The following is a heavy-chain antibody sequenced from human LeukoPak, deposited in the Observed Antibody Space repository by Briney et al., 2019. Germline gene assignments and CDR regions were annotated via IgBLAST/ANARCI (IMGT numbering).Heavy chain of an antibody. D-gene: IGHD6-19*01. CDR3: AKSIRAVAGRKHYLDAFDI. J-gene: IGHJ3*02. Sequence: PGGSLRLSCAASGFTFSCYWMHWVRQAPGKGLEWVSGISWNSGSIGYADSVKGRFTISRDNAKNSLYLQMNSLRAEDMALYYCAKSIRAVAGRKHYLDAFDIWGQGTMVTVSS. V-gene: IGHV3-9*03. CDR1: GFTFSCYW. CDR2: ISWNSGSI.